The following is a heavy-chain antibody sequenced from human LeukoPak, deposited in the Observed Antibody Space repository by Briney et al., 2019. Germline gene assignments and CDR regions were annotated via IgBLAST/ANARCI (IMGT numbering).Heavy chain of an antibody. D-gene: IGHD1-26*01. V-gene: IGHV5-51*01. CDR1: GYSFNSYW. Sequence: GESLKISCKGSGYSFNSYWIGWVRQMPGKGLRWMGIIYPGDSDARYSPSFQGQVAISADKSISTAYLQWSSLKASDTAMYYCARRRDLYSGSYYPFDYWGQGTLVTVSS. CDR2: IYPGDSDA. J-gene: IGHJ4*02. CDR3: ARRRDLYSGSYYPFDY.